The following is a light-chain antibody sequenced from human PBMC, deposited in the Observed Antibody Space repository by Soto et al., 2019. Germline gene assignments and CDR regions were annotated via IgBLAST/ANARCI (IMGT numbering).Light chain of an antibody. CDR3: HQYGSSLGT. CDR2: DAV. J-gene: IGKJ2*01. Sequence: EIVLTQSPGTLSLSPGEGATLSCRASQSVTGTNLAWYQQRPGQAPRPLIYDAVRRATGIPDRFSGSGSGTDFTLTISRLEPEDFAVYYCHQYGSSLGTFGQGTKVDIK. CDR1: QSVTGTN. V-gene: IGKV3-20*01.